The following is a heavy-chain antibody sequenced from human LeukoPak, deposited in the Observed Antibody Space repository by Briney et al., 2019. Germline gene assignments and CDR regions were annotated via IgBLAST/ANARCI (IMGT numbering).Heavy chain of an antibody. V-gene: IGHV3-23*01. CDR1: GFTFSSYA. J-gene: IGHJ3*02. D-gene: IGHD2-15*01. Sequence: GSLRLSCAASGFTFSSYAMSWVRQAPGKGLEWVSAISGSGGSTYYADSVKGRFTISRDNSKNTLYLQMNSLRAEDTAVYYCAKPEGEVVTPYDAFDIWGQGTMVTVSS. CDR3: AKPEGEVVTPYDAFDI. CDR2: ISGSGGST.